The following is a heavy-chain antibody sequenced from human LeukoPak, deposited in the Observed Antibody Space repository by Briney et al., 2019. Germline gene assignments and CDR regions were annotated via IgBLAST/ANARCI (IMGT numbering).Heavy chain of an antibody. Sequence: SETLSLTCTVSGGSISSYYWSWIRQPPGKGLEWIGYIYYSGSTNYNPSLKSRVTISVDTSKNQLSLKLSSVTAADTAVYYCARGSGMATINYYYYGMDVWGQGTTVTVSS. CDR2: IYYSGST. CDR3: ARGSGMATINYYYYGMDV. J-gene: IGHJ6*02. V-gene: IGHV4-59*01. CDR1: GGSISSYY. D-gene: IGHD5-12*01.